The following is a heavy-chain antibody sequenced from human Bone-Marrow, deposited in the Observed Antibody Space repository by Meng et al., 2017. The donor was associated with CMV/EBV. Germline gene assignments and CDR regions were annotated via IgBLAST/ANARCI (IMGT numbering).Heavy chain of an antibody. CDR3: AREGVGALGY. Sequence: GESLKISCAASGFTFSSYAMHWVRQAPGKGLEWVAVISYDGSNKYYADSVKGRFTISRDNSKNTLYLQMNSLRAEDTAVYYCAREGVGALGYRGQGTLVTVSS. J-gene: IGHJ4*02. D-gene: IGHD1-26*01. CDR1: GFTFSSYA. CDR2: ISYDGSNK. V-gene: IGHV3-30*04.